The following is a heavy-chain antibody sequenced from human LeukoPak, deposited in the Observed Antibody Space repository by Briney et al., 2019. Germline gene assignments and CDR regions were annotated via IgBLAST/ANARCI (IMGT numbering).Heavy chain of an antibody. CDR1: GFTFSNAW. CDR3: TTDVGCSSTSCSFEYYYYYMDV. Sequence: GGSLRLSCAASGFTFSNAWMSWVRQAPGKGLEWVGRIKSKTDGGTTDYAAPVKGRFTISRDDSKNTLYLQMNSLKTEDTAVYYCTTDVGCSSTSCSFEYYYYYMDVWGKGTTVTVSS. J-gene: IGHJ6*03. CDR2: IKSKTDGGTT. V-gene: IGHV3-15*01. D-gene: IGHD2-2*01.